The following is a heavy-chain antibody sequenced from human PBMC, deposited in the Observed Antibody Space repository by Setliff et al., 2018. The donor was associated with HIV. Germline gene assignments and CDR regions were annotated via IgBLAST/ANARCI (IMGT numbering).Heavy chain of an antibody. Sequence: SETLSLTCAVSGYSISSDSYWGWIRQPPGKGLEWIGYIYDSGSTNYNPSLKSRVTISVDTSKNQFSLKLNSVTAADTAVYYCARVGYYDSSFDYWGQGTLVTVSS. V-gene: IGHV4-38-2*01. CDR1: GYSISSDSY. CDR2: IYDSGST. CDR3: ARVGYYDSSFDY. J-gene: IGHJ4*02. D-gene: IGHD3-22*01.